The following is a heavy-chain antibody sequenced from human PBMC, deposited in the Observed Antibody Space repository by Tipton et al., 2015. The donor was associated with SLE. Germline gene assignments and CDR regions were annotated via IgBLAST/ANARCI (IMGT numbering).Heavy chain of an antibody. CDR2: IYPGDSDT. J-gene: IGHJ5*02. D-gene: IGHD3-3*01. Sequence: QLVQSGAEVKKPGESLKISCKGSGYSFTSYWIGWVRQMPGKGLEWTGIIYPGDSDTRYSPSFQGQVTITADTAIATAYLQWSSLKASDSAMYYCARGPLGEWLSSHNWFDPWGQGTLVTVSS. V-gene: IGHV5-51*03. CDR1: GYSFTSYW. CDR3: ARGPLGEWLSSHNWFDP.